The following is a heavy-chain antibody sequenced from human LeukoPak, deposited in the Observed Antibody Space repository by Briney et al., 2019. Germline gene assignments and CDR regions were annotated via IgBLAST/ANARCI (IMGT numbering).Heavy chain of an antibody. Sequence: GGSLRLSCAASGFTFSSYSMNWVRQAPGKGLEWVSSISSSSYIYYADSVKGRFTISRDNAKNSLYLQMNSLRAEDTAVYYCARDLEGVTVLGDYWGQGTLVTVSS. CDR3: ARDLEGVTVLGDY. J-gene: IGHJ4*02. V-gene: IGHV3-21*01. CDR1: GFTFSSYS. CDR2: ISSSSYI. D-gene: IGHD4-17*01.